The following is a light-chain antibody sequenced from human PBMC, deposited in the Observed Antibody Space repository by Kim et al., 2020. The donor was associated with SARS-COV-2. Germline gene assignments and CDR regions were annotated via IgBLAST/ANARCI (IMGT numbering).Light chain of an antibody. CDR1: KLGDKY. J-gene: IGLJ2*01. CDR2: QDT. V-gene: IGLV3-1*01. Sequence: SYELTQPPSVSVSPGQTASITCSGDKLGDKYACWYQQKPGQSPVLVIYQDTKRPSGIPERFSGSNSGNTATLTISGTQAMDEADYYCQAWHSSTAVFGGG. CDR3: QAWHSSTAV.